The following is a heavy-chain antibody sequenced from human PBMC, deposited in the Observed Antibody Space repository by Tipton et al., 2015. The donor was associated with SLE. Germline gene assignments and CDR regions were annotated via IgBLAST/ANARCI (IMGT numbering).Heavy chain of an antibody. J-gene: IGHJ4*02. Sequence: QLVQSGAEVKKPGSSVKVSCKASGGTFSSYAISWVRQAPGQGLEWMGGIIPIFGTANYAQKFQGRVTITADESTSTAYMELSSLRSEDTAVYYCARGGENYDLWSGYYPYFDYWGQGTLVTVSS. CDR3: ARGGENYDLWSGYYPYFDY. D-gene: IGHD3-3*01. V-gene: IGHV1-69*01. CDR1: GGTFSSYA. CDR2: IIPIFGTA.